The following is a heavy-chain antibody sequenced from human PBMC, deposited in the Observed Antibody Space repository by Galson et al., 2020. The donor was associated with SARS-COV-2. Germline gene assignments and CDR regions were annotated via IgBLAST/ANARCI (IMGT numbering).Heavy chain of an antibody. J-gene: IGHJ4*02. D-gene: IGHD2-2*01. CDR3: ACGPLYCSSTSCYLSSFDY. V-gene: IGHV1-3*01. CDR2: INAGNGNT. CDR1: GYTFTSYA. Sequence: ASVKVSCKASGYTFTSYAMNWVRQAPGQRLEWMGWINAGNGNTKYSQKFQGRVTITRDTSASTAYMELSSLRSEDTAVYYCACGPLYCSSTSCYLSSFDYWGQGTLVTVSS.